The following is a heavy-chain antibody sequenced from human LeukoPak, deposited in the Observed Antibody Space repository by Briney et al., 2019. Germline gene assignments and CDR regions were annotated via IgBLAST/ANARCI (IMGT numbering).Heavy chain of an antibody. CDR1: GGSISSGSYY. D-gene: IGHD3-9*01. Sequence: SQTLSLTCTVSGGSISSGSYYWSWIRQPAGKGLEWIGRIYTSGSTNYNPSLKSRVTISVDTSKNQFSLKLSSVTAADTAVYYCARHRSRYFDWLLYDNWFDPWGQGTLVTVSS. V-gene: IGHV4-61*02. CDR3: ARHRSRYFDWLLYDNWFDP. J-gene: IGHJ5*02. CDR2: IYTSGST.